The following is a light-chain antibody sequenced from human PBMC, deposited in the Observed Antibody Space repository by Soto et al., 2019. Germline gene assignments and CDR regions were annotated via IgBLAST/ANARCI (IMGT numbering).Light chain of an antibody. CDR2: ATN. Sequence: QSVLTQPPSVSAAPGQKVTISCSGSSSNIGNNYVSWYQQLPGTAPKLLIYATNKRPSGIPDRFSGSKSGTSATLGITGLQTGDEADYYCGTWDSSLSAGVFGGGTKLTVL. V-gene: IGLV1-51*02. J-gene: IGLJ3*02. CDR1: SSNIGNNY. CDR3: GTWDSSLSAGV.